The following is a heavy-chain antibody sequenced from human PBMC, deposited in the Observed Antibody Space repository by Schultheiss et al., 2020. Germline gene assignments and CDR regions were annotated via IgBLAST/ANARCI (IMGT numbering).Heavy chain of an antibody. J-gene: IGHJ5*02. CDR2: MNPNSGNT. V-gene: IGHV1-8*01. Sequence: ASVKVSCKASGYTFTSYDINWVRQATGQGLEWMGWMNPNSGNTGYAQKFQGRVTMTRDTSISTAYMELSRLRSDDTAVYYCAKGPPITMIVVVIHWFDPWGQGTLVTVSS. CDR1: GYTFTSYD. D-gene: IGHD3-22*01. CDR3: AKGPPITMIVVVIHWFDP.